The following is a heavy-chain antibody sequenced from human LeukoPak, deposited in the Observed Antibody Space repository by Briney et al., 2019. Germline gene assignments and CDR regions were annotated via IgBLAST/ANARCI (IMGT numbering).Heavy chain of an antibody. CDR1: GFTFSSYE. CDR2: ISSSGSTI. Sequence: GGSLRLSCAASGFTFSSYEMNWVRQAPGKGLEWVSYISSSGSTIYYADSVKGRFTISRDNAKNSLYLQMNSLRAEDTALYYCAKDLSGVLYDSSGFDYWGQGTLVTVSS. D-gene: IGHD3-22*01. V-gene: IGHV3-48*03. CDR3: AKDLSGVLYDSSGFDY. J-gene: IGHJ4*02.